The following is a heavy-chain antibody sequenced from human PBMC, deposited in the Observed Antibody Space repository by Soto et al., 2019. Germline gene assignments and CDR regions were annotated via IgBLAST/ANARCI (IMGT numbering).Heavy chain of an antibody. D-gene: IGHD2-21*01. V-gene: IGHV4-30-4*01. CDR1: GDSISSVDYF. CDR2: IYKSATT. CDR3: ARGPYCLNGRCFPNWFDS. J-gene: IGHJ5*01. Sequence: SSETLSLTCSVSGDSISSVDYFWAWIRQPPGQALEYIGYIYKSATTYYNPSFESRVAISLDTSKSQFSLNVTSVTAADTAAYFCARGPYCLNGRCFPNWFDSWGQGTLVTVSS.